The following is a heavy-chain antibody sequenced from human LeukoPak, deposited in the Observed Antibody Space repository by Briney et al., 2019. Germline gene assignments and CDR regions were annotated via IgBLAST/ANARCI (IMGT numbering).Heavy chain of an antibody. Sequence: ASVKVSCKASGYTFTDYYMYWVRQAPGQGLEWMGWINPKSGGTNFAQSLRGRVTMTWDTSISTAYMELHRLRSDDTAVYYCARDLGVATTPDNWGQGTLVTVSS. CDR3: ARDLGVATTPDN. CDR2: INPKSGGT. D-gene: IGHD5-12*01. J-gene: IGHJ1*01. V-gene: IGHV1-2*02. CDR1: GYTFTDYY.